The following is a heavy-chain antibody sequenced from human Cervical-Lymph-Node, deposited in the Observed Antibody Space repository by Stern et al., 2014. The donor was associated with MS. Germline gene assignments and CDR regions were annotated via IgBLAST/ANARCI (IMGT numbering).Heavy chain of an antibody. J-gene: IGHJ4*02. D-gene: IGHD2-21*01. Sequence: VQLVESGGGLVKPGGSLRLSCVASGFSFSDHYMSWSRQAPGKGLECISYISGGGTFVNYADSVKGRFTISRDNAKDSLYLQMDSLRAEDTAVYYCSREPRLTDYWGQGTLVSVSS. V-gene: IGHV3-11*01. CDR2: ISGGGTFV. CDR3: SREPRLTDY. CDR1: GFSFSDHY.